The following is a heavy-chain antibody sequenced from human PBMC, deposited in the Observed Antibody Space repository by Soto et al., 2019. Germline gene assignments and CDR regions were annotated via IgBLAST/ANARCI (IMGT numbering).Heavy chain of an antibody. CDR1: GGSISSGDYY. CDR3: ARLWVVVDY. CDR2: VHSSGST. Sequence: SETLSLTCTVSGGSISSGDYYWAWIRQSPGKALVWIGHVHSSGSTYYNPSLKSRVTISVDTSKNHFSLKLSSVTAADTAVYFCARLWVVVDYWGQGTLVTVSS. V-gene: IGHV4-39*02. J-gene: IGHJ4*02. D-gene: IGHD2-21*01.